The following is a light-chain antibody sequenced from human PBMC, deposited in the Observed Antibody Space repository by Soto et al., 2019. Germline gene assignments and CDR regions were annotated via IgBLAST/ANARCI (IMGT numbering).Light chain of an antibody. CDR3: QQYGSSPAWT. Sequence: EIVLTQSPGTLSLSPGARATLSCRASQSVSSSYLAWYQQKPGQAPRLLMYGTSSRATGIPDRFSGSGSGTDFTLTISRLEPEDFAVYYCQQYGSSPAWTFGQGTKVDIK. J-gene: IGKJ1*01. CDR1: QSVSSSY. CDR2: GTS. V-gene: IGKV3-20*01.